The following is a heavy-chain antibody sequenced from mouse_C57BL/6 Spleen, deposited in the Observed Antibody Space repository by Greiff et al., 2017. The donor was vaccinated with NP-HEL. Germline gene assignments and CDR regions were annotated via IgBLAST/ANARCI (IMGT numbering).Heavy chain of an antibody. J-gene: IGHJ3*01. Sequence: QVQLQQSGTELVKPGASVKLSCKASGYTFTSYWMHWVKQRPGQGLEWIGNINPSNGGPNYNEKLKSKATRTVDKSASTAYMQLSSLTSGDSAVYYCARPLYDGYYWFAYWGQGTLVTVSA. V-gene: IGHV1-53*01. D-gene: IGHD2-3*01. CDR1: GYTFTSYW. CDR3: ARPLYDGYYWFAY. CDR2: INPSNGGP.